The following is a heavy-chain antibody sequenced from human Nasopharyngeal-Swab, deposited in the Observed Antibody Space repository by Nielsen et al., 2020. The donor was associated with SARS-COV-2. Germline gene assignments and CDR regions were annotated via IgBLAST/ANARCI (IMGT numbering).Heavy chain of an antibody. V-gene: IGHV3-23*01. CDR3: AKDPTHHTAMGPDY. CDR1: GFTFSSYA. J-gene: IGHJ4*02. CDR2: ISGSGGST. D-gene: IGHD5-18*01. Sequence: GGSLRLSCAASGFTFSSYAMSWVRQAPGKGLEWVSAISGSGGSTYYADSVEGRFTISRDNSKNTLYLQMNSLRAEDMAVYYCAKDPTHHTAMGPDYWGQGTLVTVSS.